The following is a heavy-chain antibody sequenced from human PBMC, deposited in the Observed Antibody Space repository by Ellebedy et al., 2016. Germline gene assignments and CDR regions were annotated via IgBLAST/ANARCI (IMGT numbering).Heavy chain of an antibody. CDR3: ARIDWGVRGVINYGMDV. V-gene: IGHV5-51*01. CDR2: IYPGDSDT. J-gene: IGHJ6*02. CDR1: GYSFTSYW. Sequence: GESLKISXKGSGYSFTSYWIGWVRQMPGKGLEWMGIIYPGDSDTRYSPSFQGQVTISADKSISTAYLQWSSLKASDTAMYYCARIDWGVRGVINYGMDVWGQGTTVTVSS. D-gene: IGHD3-10*01.